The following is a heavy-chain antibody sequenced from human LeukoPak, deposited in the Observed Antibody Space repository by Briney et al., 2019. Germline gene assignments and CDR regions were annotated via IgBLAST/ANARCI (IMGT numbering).Heavy chain of an antibody. CDR1: GYTFTSYD. CDR3: ARGPFFPPPYYYDSSGYHPFDY. V-gene: IGHV1-8*01. Sequence: GASVKVSCKASGYTFTSYDINWVRQATGQGLEWMARMIPNSGNTDFAQKLQGRVTMTTDTSTSTAYMELRSLRSDDTAVYYCARGPFFPPPYYYDSSGYHPFDYWGQGTLVTVSS. D-gene: IGHD3-22*01. CDR2: MIPNSGNT. J-gene: IGHJ4*02.